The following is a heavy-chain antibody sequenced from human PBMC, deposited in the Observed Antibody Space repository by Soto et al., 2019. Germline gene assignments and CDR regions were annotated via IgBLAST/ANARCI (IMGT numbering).Heavy chain of an antibody. J-gene: IGHJ4*02. CDR3: VRWWNGFYY. Sequence: QVRLVESGGDLVKPGGSLRLSCVGSGFIFGDYAMGWIRQAPGKGLEWISYISLSGYVTFVADSVKGRFTFSRDNRKNTLYVKMNSPTAGETAVYYCVRWWNGFYYWGQGTLVTVSS. D-gene: IGHD1-1*01. CDR2: ISLSGYVT. CDR1: GFIFGDYA. V-gene: IGHV3-11*01.